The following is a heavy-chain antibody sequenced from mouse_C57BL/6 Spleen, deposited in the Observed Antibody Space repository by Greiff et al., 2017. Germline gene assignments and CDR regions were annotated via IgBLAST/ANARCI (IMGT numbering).Heavy chain of an antibody. CDR3: TREGEQLGGDFDY. CDR1: GFTFSSYA. CDR2: ISSGGDYI. V-gene: IGHV5-9-1*02. D-gene: IGHD4-1*02. J-gene: IGHJ2*01. Sequence: EVKVVESGEGLVKPGGSLKLSCAASGFTFSSYAMSWVRQTPEKRLEWVAYISSGGDYIYYADTVKGRFTISRDNARNTLYLQMSSLKSEDTAMYYCTREGEQLGGDFDYWGQGTTLTVSS.